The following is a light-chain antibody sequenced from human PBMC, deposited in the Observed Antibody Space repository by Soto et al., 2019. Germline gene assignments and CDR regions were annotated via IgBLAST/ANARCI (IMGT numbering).Light chain of an antibody. V-gene: IGLV1-44*01. CDR1: NSNIGSNL. Sequence: QSVLTQPPSASGTPGQRVTICCSGSNSNIGSNLVTWYQQLPGTAPKCLIYSDNQRPSGVPYRISGSRSGTSASLAISGLQSEDEAEYYCAAWDDSLRGRVFGGGTKVTVL. CDR3: AAWDDSLRGRV. CDR2: SDN. J-gene: IGLJ2*01.